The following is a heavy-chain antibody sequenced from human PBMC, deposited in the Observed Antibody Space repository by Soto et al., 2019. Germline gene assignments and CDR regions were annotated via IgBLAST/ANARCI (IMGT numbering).Heavy chain of an antibody. CDR3: EKDPRYSSSWCFDY. D-gene: IGHD6-13*01. CDR2: ISWNSGSI. V-gene: IGHV3-9*01. CDR1: GFTFDDYA. Sequence: LGGSRRLSCAASGFTFDDYAMHWVRQAPGKGLEWVSGISWNSGSIGYADSVKGRFTISRDNAKNSLYLQMKSLRAEDTALYYCEKDPRYSSSWCFDYWGQGTLVTVSS. J-gene: IGHJ4*02.